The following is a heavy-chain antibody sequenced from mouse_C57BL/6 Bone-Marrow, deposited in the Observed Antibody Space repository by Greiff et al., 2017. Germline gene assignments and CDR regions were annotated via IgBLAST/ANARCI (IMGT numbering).Heavy chain of an antibody. CDR1: GYTFTSYG. CDR2: IYPRSGNT. J-gene: IGHJ4*01. CDR3: ARDSGYHAMDY. V-gene: IGHV1-81*01. D-gene: IGHD1-3*01. Sequence: QVQLQQSGAELARPGASVKLSCKASGYTFTSYGISWVKQRTGQGLEWIGEIYPRSGNTYYNEKFKGKATLTADKSSSTAYVELRSLTSEDSAVDFCARDSGYHAMDYWGQGTSVTVSS.